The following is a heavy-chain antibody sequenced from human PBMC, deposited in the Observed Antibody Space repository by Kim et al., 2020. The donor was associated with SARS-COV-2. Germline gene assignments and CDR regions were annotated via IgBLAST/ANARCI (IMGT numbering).Heavy chain of an antibody. V-gene: IGHV1-18*01. J-gene: IGHJ3*02. CDR2: ISAYNGNT. CDR3: ARDPWWHNKPDAFDI. D-gene: IGHD2-8*02. Sequence: ASVKVSCKASGYTFTSYGISWVRQAPGQGLEWMGWISAYNGNTNYAQKLQGRVTMTTDTSTSTAYMELRSLRSDDTAVYYCARDPWWHNKPDAFDIWGQGTMVTVSS. CDR1: GYTFTSYG.